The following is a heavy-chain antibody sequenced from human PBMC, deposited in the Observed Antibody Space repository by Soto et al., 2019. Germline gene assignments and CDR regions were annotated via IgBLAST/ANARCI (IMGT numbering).Heavy chain of an antibody. CDR1: GGSISSGGYY. CDR2: IYYSGST. J-gene: IGHJ4*02. V-gene: IGHV4-31*03. D-gene: IGHD5-12*01. CDR3: ARESRDGYIHYFDY. Sequence: QVQLQESGPGLVKPSQTLSLTCTVSGGSISSGGYYWSWIRQHPGKGLEWIGYIYYSGSTYYNPSLKIRVTISVDTSKNQFSLKLSSVTAADTAVYYCARESRDGYIHYFDYWGQGTLVTVSS.